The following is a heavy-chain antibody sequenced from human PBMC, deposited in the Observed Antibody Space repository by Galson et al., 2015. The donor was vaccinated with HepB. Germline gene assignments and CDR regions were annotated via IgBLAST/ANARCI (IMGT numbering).Heavy chain of an antibody. Sequence: SVKVSCKASGYTFTSYAMNWVRQAPGQGLEWMGWIKTSTGNPTYAQGFTGRFVFSLDTSVSTAYLQISSLKAEDTAVYYCARVPYYESSGCRRENFDYWGQGTLVTVSS. CDR1: GYTFTSYA. D-gene: IGHD3-22*01. CDR2: IKTSTGNP. CDR3: ARVPYYESSGCRRENFDY. V-gene: IGHV7-4-1*02. J-gene: IGHJ4*02.